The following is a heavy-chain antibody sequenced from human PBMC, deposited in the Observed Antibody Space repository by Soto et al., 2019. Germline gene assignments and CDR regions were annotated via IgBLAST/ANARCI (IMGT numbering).Heavy chain of an antibody. Sequence: GGSLRLSCAASGFTFDSPYSHGMSWVRQSPGKGPEWVSTISSNGANTHYAESVKGRFTISKGASRNTVHLHMNSLRAEDTATYFCVSWVSAHFDYWGHGTPVTVSS. CDR2: ISSNGANT. V-gene: IGHV3-23*01. CDR3: VSWVSAHFDY. CDR1: GFTFDSPYSHG. D-gene: IGHD2-8*01. J-gene: IGHJ4*01.